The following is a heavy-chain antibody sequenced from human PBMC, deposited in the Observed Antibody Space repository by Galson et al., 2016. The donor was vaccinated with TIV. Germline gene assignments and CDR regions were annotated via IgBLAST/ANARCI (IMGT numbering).Heavy chain of an antibody. D-gene: IGHD2-21*02. CDR3: ARVSRPNGDNVCDS. CDR1: GFTFSDYA. Sequence: SLRLSCAASGFTFSDYAMNWVRQAPGKGLEWLSYISSSSGTIYYAKSVKGRLTISRDNAKKSLYLEMSSLRADDTALYYGARVSRPNGDNVCDSWGQGTLVIVSS. V-gene: IGHV3-48*03. J-gene: IGHJ4*02. CDR2: ISSSSGTI.